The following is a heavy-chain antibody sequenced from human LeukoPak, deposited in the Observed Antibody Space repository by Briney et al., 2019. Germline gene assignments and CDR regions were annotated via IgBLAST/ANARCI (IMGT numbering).Heavy chain of an antibody. V-gene: IGHV1-69*04. CDR1: VGTFSSYA. CDR3: ARDSVDIVAKPGIAVAGTSEGKKDHAFDI. Sequence: SVKVSCKASVGTFSSYASSWVRQAPGQGREWMGRIIPILGIENYAQKFQGRVTITADKSTSTAYMELSSLRSEDTAVYYCARDSVDIVAKPGIAVAGTSEGKKDHAFDIWGQGTMVTVSS. CDR2: IIPILGIE. D-gene: IGHD6-19*01. J-gene: IGHJ3*02.